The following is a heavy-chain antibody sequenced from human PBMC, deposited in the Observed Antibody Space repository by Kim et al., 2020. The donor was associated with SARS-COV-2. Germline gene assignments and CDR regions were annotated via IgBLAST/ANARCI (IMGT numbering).Heavy chain of an antibody. Sequence: STNYAQKVQGRVIMTRDTSTSTVYMELSSLRSEDTAVYYCARDLVAGDHWGQGTLVTVSS. J-gene: IGHJ4*02. CDR3: ARDLVAGDH. CDR2: ST. D-gene: IGHD6-19*01. V-gene: IGHV1-46*01.